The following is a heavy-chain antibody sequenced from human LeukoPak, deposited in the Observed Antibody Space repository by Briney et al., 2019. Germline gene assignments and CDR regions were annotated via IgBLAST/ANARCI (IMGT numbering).Heavy chain of an antibody. Sequence: ASVKVSCKASGYTFTGYYMHWVRQAPGQGLEWMGWINPNSGGTNFAQNFQGRVTMTRDTSISTAYMELSRLRSDDTAVYYCARDSGENWFDPWGQGTLVTVSS. CDR1: GYTFTGYY. V-gene: IGHV1-2*02. CDR3: ARDSGENWFDP. D-gene: IGHD3-10*01. J-gene: IGHJ5*02. CDR2: INPNSGGT.